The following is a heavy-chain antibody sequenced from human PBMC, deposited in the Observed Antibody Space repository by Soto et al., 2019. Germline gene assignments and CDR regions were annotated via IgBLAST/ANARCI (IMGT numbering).Heavy chain of an antibody. J-gene: IGHJ4*02. Sequence: QVKLVQSGAEVRKPGASVRVSCNASGYTFSSYDIYWVRQATGQGLEWLGWMNPNSGNTGYAQKFQDRVTLTRNTSIATAYMALRSLRCEDTAVYYGAMGTVAWGGLDCWGQGTLVTVSS. CDR2: MNPNSGNT. D-gene: IGHD6-19*01. CDR3: AMGTVAWGGLDC. CDR1: GYTFSSYD. V-gene: IGHV1-8*01.